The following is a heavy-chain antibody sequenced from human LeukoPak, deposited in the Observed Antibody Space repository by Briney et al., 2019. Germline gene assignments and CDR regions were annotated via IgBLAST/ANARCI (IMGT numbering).Heavy chain of an antibody. D-gene: IGHD3-22*01. J-gene: IGHJ1*01. V-gene: IGHV3-74*01. CDR2: IKSDGST. CDR1: GFTFSSYW. CDR3: ARAPSEIGGYYPEYFRH. Sequence: GGSLRLSCAASGFTFSSYWMHWVRQPPGKGLVWVSRIKSDGSTNYADSVKGRFTISRDNAKNTVSLQMNSLRAEDTGVYYCARAPSEIGGYYPEYFRHWGQGTLVTVSP.